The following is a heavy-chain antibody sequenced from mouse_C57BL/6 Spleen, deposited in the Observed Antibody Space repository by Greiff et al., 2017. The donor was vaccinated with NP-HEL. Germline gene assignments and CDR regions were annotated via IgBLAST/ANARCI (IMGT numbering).Heavy chain of an antibody. Sequence: EVKLVESGGGLVQPGGSLKLSCAASGFTFSDYYMYWVRQTPEKRLEWVAYISNGGGSTYYPDTVKGRFTISRDNAKNTLYLQMSRLKSEDTAMYYCARHVPFYDYDLGAMDYWGQGTSVTVSS. D-gene: IGHD2-4*01. CDR3: ARHVPFYDYDLGAMDY. V-gene: IGHV5-12*01. CDR1: GFTFSDYY. CDR2: ISNGGGST. J-gene: IGHJ4*01.